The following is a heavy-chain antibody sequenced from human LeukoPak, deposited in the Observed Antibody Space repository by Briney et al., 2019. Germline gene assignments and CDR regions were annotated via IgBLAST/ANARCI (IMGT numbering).Heavy chain of an antibody. D-gene: IGHD3-3*01. CDR2: ISSSSSTI. V-gene: IGHV3-48*01. Sequence: GGSLRLSCAASGFTFSGYSMNWVRQAPGKGLEWVSYISSSSSTIYYADSVKGRFTISRDNAKNSLYLQMNSLRAEDTAVYYCARDTEFWSGYPDYWGQGTLVTVSS. J-gene: IGHJ4*02. CDR3: ARDTEFWSGYPDY. CDR1: GFTFSGYS.